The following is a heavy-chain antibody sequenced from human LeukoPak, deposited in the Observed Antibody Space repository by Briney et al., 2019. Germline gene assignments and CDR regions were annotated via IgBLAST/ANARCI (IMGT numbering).Heavy chain of an antibody. V-gene: IGHV1-18*01. J-gene: IGHJ3*02. CDR3: ARDLVVVAATRRGGAFDI. CDR2: ISAYNGNT. Sequence: GASVKVSCKASGYTFTSYGISWVRQAPGQGLEWIGWISAYNGNTNYAQKLQGRVTMTTDTSTSTAYMELRILRSDDTAVYYCARDLVVVAATRRGGAFDIWGQGTMVTVSS. D-gene: IGHD2-15*01. CDR1: GYTFTSYG.